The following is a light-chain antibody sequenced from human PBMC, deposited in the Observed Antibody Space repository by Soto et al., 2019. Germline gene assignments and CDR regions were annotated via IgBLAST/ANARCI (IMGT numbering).Light chain of an antibody. V-gene: IGKV2D-29*01. CDR1: QSLLHSDGKTY. Sequence: DIVMTQTPLSLSVTPGQPASISCRSSQSLLHSDGKTYFYWYLQRPGQPPRLLIYEVSNRFSGVPDRFSGSGSGTDFTLTISSLQPDDFATYYCQQYNSYWTFGQGTKVDI. CDR3: QQYNSYWT. CDR2: EVS. J-gene: IGKJ1*01.